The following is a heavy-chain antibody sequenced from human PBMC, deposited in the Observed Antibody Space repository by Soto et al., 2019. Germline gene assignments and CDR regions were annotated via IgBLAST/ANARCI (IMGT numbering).Heavy chain of an antibody. V-gene: IGHV3-48*03. D-gene: IGHD2-2*01. CDR2: LSRDDRAI. CDR3: ARDLRGYAMDV. Sequence: PGGSLRLSCGASGFSISNFNMDWVRQAPGRGPEWVSYLSRDDRAIYYADSVRGRFTISRDSAENSLFLQMNSLRAEDTAIYYCARDLRGYAMDVWGQGTTVTV. CDR1: GFSISNFN. J-gene: IGHJ6*02.